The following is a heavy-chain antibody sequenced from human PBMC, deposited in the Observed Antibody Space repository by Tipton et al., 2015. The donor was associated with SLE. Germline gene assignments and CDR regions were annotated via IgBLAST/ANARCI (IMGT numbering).Heavy chain of an antibody. D-gene: IGHD3-3*01. Sequence: VQLVQSGGGLVQPGGSLRLSCAASGFTFSSYAMSWVRQAPGKGLEWVSAISGSGGSTYSADSVKGRFTISRDNSKKTLYLQMNSLRAEDTAVYYCAKAYDFGFLEWLADAFDIWGQGTMVTVSS. CDR1: GFTFSSYA. V-gene: IGHV3-23*04. CDR2: ISGSGGST. CDR3: AKAYDFGFLEWLADAFDI. J-gene: IGHJ3*02.